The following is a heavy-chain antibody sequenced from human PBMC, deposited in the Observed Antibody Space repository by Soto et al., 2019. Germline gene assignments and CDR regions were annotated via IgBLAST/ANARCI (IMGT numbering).Heavy chain of an antibody. D-gene: IGHD6-19*01. Sequence: ASVKVSCKASGYTFTGYYMHWVRQAPGQGLEWMGWINPNNGNTNYAQKFRDRVTMTTDTSTSTAYMELRSLRSDDTAVYYCARDRGSGWFVYWGQGTLVTVSS. J-gene: IGHJ4*02. V-gene: IGHV1-18*04. CDR2: INPNNGNT. CDR3: ARDRGSGWFVY. CDR1: GYTFTGYY.